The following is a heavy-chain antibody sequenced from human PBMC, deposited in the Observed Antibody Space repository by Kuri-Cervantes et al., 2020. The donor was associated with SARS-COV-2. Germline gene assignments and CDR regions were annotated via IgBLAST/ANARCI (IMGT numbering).Heavy chain of an antibody. CDR3: ARGYCSSISCQKIYYYYGMDV. CDR2: IYYSGST. Sequence: GSLRLSCTVSGGSISSYYWSWIRQPPGKGLEWIGYIYYSGSTTYNPSLKSRVTISIDTSKNQFSLKLSSVTAADTAVYYCARGYCSSISCQKIYYYYGMDVWGQGTTVTVSS. CDR1: GGSISSYY. D-gene: IGHD2-2*01. V-gene: IGHV4-59*01. J-gene: IGHJ6*02.